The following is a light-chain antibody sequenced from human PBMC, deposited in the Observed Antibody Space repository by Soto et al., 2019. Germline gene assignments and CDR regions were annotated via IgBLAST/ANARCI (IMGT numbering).Light chain of an antibody. J-gene: IGKJ1*01. CDR1: QSVSSY. CDR3: QQTSIIPWT. Sequence: DIQMTQSASSLSASVGDRFTIPCRASQSVSSYVNWYQQKPGKAPKLLIFTTSSLESGVPSRFSGSGSGTDFTLTISSLHPEDFATYYCQQTSIIPWTFGQGTTEEF. CDR2: TTS. V-gene: IGKV1-39*01.